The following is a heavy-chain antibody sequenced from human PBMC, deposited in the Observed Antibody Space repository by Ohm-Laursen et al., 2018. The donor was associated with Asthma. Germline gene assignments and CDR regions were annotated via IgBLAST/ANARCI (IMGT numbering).Heavy chain of an antibody. Sequence: ASVKVSCKASGYSFTGYYIHWVRQAPGQGLEWMGWIHPHSGDTKYAQKFQGWVTMTRDTSTSTAYMELSRLRSDDTAVYFCAGDALFSSSSWDCSYYGMDVWGQGTTVTVSS. J-gene: IGHJ6*02. V-gene: IGHV1-2*04. CDR2: IHPHSGDT. CDR1: GYSFTGYY. CDR3: AGDALFSSSSWDCSYYGMDV. D-gene: IGHD6-6*01.